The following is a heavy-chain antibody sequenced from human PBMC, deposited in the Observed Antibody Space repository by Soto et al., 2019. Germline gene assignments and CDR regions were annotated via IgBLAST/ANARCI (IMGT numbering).Heavy chain of an antibody. V-gene: IGHV3-23*01. CDR3: AKAAGMLKRYYYYGMDV. Sequence: GGSLRLSCAASGFTFSSYAMSWVRQAPGKGLEWVSAISGSGGSTYYADSVKGRLTISRDNSKNTLYLQMNSLRAEDTAVYYCAKAAGMLKRYYYYGMDVWGQGTTVTVSS. CDR2: ISGSGGST. CDR1: GFTFSSYA. J-gene: IGHJ6*02. D-gene: IGHD1-1*01.